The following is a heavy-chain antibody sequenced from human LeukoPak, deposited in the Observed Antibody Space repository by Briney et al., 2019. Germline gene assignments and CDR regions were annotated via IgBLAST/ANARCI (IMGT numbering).Heavy chain of an antibody. CDR1: GGSISSRSYY. D-gene: IGHD3-10*01. CDR2: LYYSGST. CDR3: ARHVSSMVRGLMYFDY. V-gene: IGHV4-39*01. J-gene: IGHJ4*02. Sequence: SETLSLTCSVSGGSISSRSYYWGWIRQPPGEGLEWIGSLYYSGSTYYNASLKSRVTISVDTYKNQFSLKLNSVTAADTAVYYCARHVSSMVRGLMYFDYWGQGTLVTVSS.